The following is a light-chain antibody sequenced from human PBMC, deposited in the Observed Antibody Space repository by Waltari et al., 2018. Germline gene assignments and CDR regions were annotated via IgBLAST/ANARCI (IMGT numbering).Light chain of an antibody. CDR1: QSVSRY. V-gene: IGKV3-20*01. CDR3: QKYGTLPAT. CDR2: DTS. J-gene: IGKJ1*01. Sequence: EIVLTQSPGPLSLSPGERATLSCRASQSVSRYLAWYQQRPGQPPRLLIYDTSTRATGIPDRFSGSGSGTDFSLTISRLEAEDFAVYYCQKYGTLPATFGQGTKVEI.